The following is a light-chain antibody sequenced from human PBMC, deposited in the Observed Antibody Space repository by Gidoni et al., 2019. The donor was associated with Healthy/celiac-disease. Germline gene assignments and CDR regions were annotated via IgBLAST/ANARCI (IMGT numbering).Light chain of an antibody. CDR3: QQRSNWLIT. Sequence: EIVLTQSPATRSLSPGERATLSCRASQRVSSYLAWYQQKPGQAPRLLIYDAANRATGIPARFSGSGSGTDFTLTISSLEPEDFAVYYCQQRSNWLITFGQGTRLEIK. V-gene: IGKV3-11*01. CDR1: QRVSSY. CDR2: DAA. J-gene: IGKJ5*01.